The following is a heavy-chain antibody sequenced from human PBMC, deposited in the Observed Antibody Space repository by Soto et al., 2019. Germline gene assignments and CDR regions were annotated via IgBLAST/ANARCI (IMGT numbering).Heavy chain of an antibody. Sequence: QVQLVQSGAEVKKPGSSVKVSCKASGGTFSSYTISWVRQAPGQGLEWMGRIIPILGIANYAQKFQGRVTITADKSTRAAYMELSSLRSEDTAVYYCARLYCSGGSCYGAWGQGTLVTVSS. V-gene: IGHV1-69*02. CDR1: GGTFSSYT. CDR2: IIPILGIA. D-gene: IGHD2-15*01. J-gene: IGHJ4*02. CDR3: ARLYCSGGSCYGA.